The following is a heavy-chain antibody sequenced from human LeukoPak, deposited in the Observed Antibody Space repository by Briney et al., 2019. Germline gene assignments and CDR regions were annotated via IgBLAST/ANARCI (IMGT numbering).Heavy chain of an antibody. CDR3: ARDPSIAAAADHFDY. CDR1: GYTFTSYG. J-gene: IGHJ4*02. CDR2: ISAYNGNT. Sequence: ASVKVSCKASGYTFTSYGISWVRQAPGQGLEWMGWISAYNGNTNYAQKLQGRVTMTTDTSTSTAYMELRSLRSDDTAVYYCARDPSIAAAADHFDYWGQGTLVTVSS. V-gene: IGHV1-18*01. D-gene: IGHD6-13*01.